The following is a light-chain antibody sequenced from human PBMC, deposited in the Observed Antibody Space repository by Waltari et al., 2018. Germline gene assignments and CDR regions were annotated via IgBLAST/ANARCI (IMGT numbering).Light chain of an antibody. V-gene: IGLV1-51*02. CDR3: GTWDSSLSGAV. J-gene: IGLJ7*01. Sequence: QSVLTQPPSVSAAPGQRVTISCSGGHSNIWHNYVSWYRQFPGTAPKLLIYEDSERPSGVPGRFSGSKSGTSATLDITGLQAGDEADYYCGTWDSSLSGAVFGGGTHLTVL. CDR2: EDS. CDR1: HSNIWHNY.